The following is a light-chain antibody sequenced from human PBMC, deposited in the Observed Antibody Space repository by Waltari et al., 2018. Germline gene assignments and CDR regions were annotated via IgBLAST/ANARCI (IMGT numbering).Light chain of an antibody. J-gene: IGKJ1*01. CDR1: QGISSW. V-gene: IGKV1-12*01. Sequence: DIQMTQSPSSLSASVGNTVTITCRASQGISSWLDWYQQKPGKAPKLLIYKASSLQSGVPSRFSGSGSGTDFTLTISSLQPEDFATYYCLQYISSPWTFGQGTKVEIK. CDR3: LQYISSPWT. CDR2: KAS.